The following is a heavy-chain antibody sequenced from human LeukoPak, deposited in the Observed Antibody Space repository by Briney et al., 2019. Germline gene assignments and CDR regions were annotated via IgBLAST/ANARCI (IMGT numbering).Heavy chain of an antibody. CDR1: GFTFNDYW. Sequence: GGSLRLSCATSGFTFNDYWMNWVRQAPGKGLEWVANIKQDGSEKYYVDSVKGRFTISRDNAKNSLYLQMNSLRAEDTAVYYCARQYSYGFDWFDPWGQGTLVTVSS. CDR2: IKQDGSEK. D-gene: IGHD5-18*01. CDR3: ARQYSYGFDWFDP. J-gene: IGHJ5*02. V-gene: IGHV3-7*01.